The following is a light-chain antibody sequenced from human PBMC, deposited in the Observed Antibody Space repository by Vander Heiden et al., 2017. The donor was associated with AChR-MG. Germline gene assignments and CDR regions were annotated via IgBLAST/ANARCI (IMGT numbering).Light chain of an antibody. Sequence: LQMAQPPSSLSASVRVSVTTTCRASQSISSYVNWYQQQPGKAPQLLIYASTSVQSGLHSRFSGSGSGTDFTPTSSRLPPEDFATYYCQQSYSTPLTFGGGTKVEIK. V-gene: IGKV1-39*01. CDR1: QSISSY. CDR3: QQSYSTPLT. CDR2: AST. J-gene: IGKJ4*01.